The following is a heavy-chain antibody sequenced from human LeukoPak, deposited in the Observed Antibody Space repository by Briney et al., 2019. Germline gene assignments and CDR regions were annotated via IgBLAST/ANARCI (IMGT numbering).Heavy chain of an antibody. CDR1: GGTFSSYA. V-gene: IGHV1-69*06. Sequence: SVKVSCKASGGTFSSYAISWVRQAPEQGLEWMGRIIPIFGTANYAQKFQGRVTITADKSTSTAYMELSSLRSEDTAVYYCARGEGYCTNGVCSSLGWFDPWGQGTLVTVSS. CDR3: ARGEGYCTNGVCSSLGWFDP. D-gene: IGHD2-8*01. CDR2: IIPIFGTA. J-gene: IGHJ5*02.